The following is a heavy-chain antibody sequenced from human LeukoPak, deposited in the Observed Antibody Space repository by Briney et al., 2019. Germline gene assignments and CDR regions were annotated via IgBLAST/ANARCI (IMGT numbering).Heavy chain of an antibody. D-gene: IGHD3-10*01. CDR2: IRYDGSDK. Sequence: PGGSLRLSCAASGFTFSLFGMHWVRQAPGKGLEWVTFIRYDGSDKYYADSVKGRFTISRDNSKNTVYLQMNSLRVEDTAVYYCAKNNRGAGGEWYFDLWGHGTLLTVSS. V-gene: IGHV3-30*02. CDR3: AKNNRGAGGEWYFDL. CDR1: GFTFSLFG. J-gene: IGHJ2*01.